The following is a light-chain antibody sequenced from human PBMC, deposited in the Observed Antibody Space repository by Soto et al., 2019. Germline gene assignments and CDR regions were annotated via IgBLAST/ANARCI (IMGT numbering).Light chain of an antibody. CDR3: QQSYSTPIT. J-gene: IGKJ5*01. CDR2: AAS. CDR1: QSTRSY. V-gene: IGKV1-39*01. Sequence: DIQMTQSPSSLSASVGDRVTITCRASQSTRSYLNWYQQKPGKAPKLLIYAASSLQSGVPSRFSCSGSRTDFTLTISRLLPEDFANDNCQQSYSTPITFGQGTRLEIK.